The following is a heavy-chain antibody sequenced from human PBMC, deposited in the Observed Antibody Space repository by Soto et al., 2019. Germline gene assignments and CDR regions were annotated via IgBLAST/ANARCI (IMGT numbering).Heavy chain of an antibody. J-gene: IGHJ4*02. CDR3: ARKQQLASYYFDY. D-gene: IGHD6-13*01. CDR2: IYYSGST. Sequence: SETLSLTCTVSGGSISSYYWSWIRQCPGKGLEWIGYIYYSGSTNYNPTLKSRVTISVDTSKNQISLKLSSVTAADTAVYYCARKQQLASYYFDYWGQGTLVTVSS. CDR1: GGSISSYY. V-gene: IGHV4-59*01.